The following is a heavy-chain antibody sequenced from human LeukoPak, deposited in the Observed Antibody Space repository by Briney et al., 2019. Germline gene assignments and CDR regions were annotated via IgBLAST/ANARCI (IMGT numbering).Heavy chain of an antibody. CDR2: IYHSGST. D-gene: IGHD2-15*01. Sequence: SETLSLTCTVSGYSISSGYYWGWIRQPPGKGLEWIGSIYHSGSTYYNPSLKSRVTISVDTSKNQFSLKLSSVTTADTAVYYCARDRKDCSGGSCYSGRYYFDYWGQGTLVTVSS. V-gene: IGHV4-38-2*02. CDR3: ARDRKDCSGGSCYSGRYYFDY. CDR1: GYSISSGYY. J-gene: IGHJ4*02.